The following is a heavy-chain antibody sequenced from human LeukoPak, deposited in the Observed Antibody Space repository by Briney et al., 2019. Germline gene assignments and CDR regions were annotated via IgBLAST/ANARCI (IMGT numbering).Heavy chain of an antibody. CDR1: GYSISSGYY. J-gene: IGHJ5*02. D-gene: IGHD2-2*02. V-gene: IGHV4-38-2*02. Sequence: SETLSLTCTVSGYSISSGYYWGWIRQPPGKGLEWIGSIYHSGSTYYNPSLKSRVTISVDTSKNQFSLKLSSVTAADTAVYYCAVYCSSTSCYNDNWFDPWGQGTLVTVSS. CDR3: AVYCSSTSCYNDNWFDP. CDR2: IYHSGST.